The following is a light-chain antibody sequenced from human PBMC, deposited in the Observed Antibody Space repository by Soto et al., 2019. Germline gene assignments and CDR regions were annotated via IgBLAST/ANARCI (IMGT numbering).Light chain of an antibody. J-gene: IGLJ3*02. V-gene: IGLV2-14*01. CDR2: EVS. Sequence: QSALTQPASVSGSPGQSITISCTGTSSDVGGYNYVSWYQQHPGKAPKLMIYEVSNRPSAVSNRFSGSKSGNTASLTISGLQAEDEADYYCSSYTSSSTWVFGGGTKVTVL. CDR1: SSDVGGYNY. CDR3: SSYTSSSTWV.